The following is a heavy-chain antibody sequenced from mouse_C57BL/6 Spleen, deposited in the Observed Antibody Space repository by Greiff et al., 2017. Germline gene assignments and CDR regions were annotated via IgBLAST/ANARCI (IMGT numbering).Heavy chain of an antibody. Sequence: EVHLVESGEGLVKPGGSLKLSCAASGFSFSSYAMSWVRQTPEKRLEWVAYISSGGDYIYYADTVKGRFTISRDNARNTLYLQMSSLKSEDTAMYYCTRGGDGYYYAMDYWGQGTSVTVSS. J-gene: IGHJ4*01. V-gene: IGHV5-9-1*02. CDR2: ISSGGDYI. CDR3: TRGGDGYYYAMDY. D-gene: IGHD2-3*01. CDR1: GFSFSSYA.